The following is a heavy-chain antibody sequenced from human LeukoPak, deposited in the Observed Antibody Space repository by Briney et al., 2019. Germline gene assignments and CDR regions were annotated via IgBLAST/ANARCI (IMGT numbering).Heavy chain of an antibody. J-gene: IGHJ4*02. D-gene: IGHD1-20*01. Sequence: GGSLRLSCAASGFTFSSYAMHWVRHAPGKGLEYVSSISSYGCSTYYANSVKGRFTISRDNSKNTLYLQRGSLRAEDMAGYYCARDRGITGTTYYDYWGQGTLVTVSS. CDR1: GFTFSSYA. V-gene: IGHV3-64*01. CDR3: ARDRGITGTTYYDY. CDR2: ISSYGCST.